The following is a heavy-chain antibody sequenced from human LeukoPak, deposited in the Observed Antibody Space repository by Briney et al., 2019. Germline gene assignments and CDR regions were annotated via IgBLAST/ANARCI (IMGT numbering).Heavy chain of an antibody. D-gene: IGHD3-10*01. J-gene: IGHJ4*02. CDR3: ARVGAGFGDLNPYFDY. Sequence: GGSLRLSCAGSGFTFSSNYMSWVRHAPGKGLEWVSVIYSGGSTYYTDSVKGRFTISRDNTKNTLYLQMNSLRAEDTVVYYYARVGAGFGDLNPYFDYWGQGSLVTVSS. V-gene: IGHV3-53*01. CDR1: GFTFSSNY. CDR2: IYSGGST.